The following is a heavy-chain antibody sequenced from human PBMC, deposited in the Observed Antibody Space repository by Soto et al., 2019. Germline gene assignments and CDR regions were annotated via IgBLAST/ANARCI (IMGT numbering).Heavy chain of an antibody. D-gene: IGHD2-2*02. CDR1: GGSISSGGYY. CDR3: ARECSLASCYTSWFDP. CDR2: IYYSGST. V-gene: IGHV4-31*03. J-gene: IGHJ5*02. Sequence: SPALSLTCTVSGGSISSGGYYWSWIRQHPGKGLEWIGYIYYSGSTYYNPSLKSRVTISVDTSKNQFSLKLSSVTAADTAVYYCARECSLASCYTSWFDPWGQGTLVTVSS.